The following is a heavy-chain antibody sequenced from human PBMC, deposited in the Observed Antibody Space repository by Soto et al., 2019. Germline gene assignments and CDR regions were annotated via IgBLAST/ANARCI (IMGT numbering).Heavy chain of an antibody. J-gene: IGHJ3*02. CDR3: ARDGQHQNDYGDYGDAFDI. Sequence: QVQLVESGGGVVQPGRSLRLSCAASGFTFSSYAMHWVHQAPGKGLEWVAVISYDGSNKYYADSVKGRFTISRDNSKNTLYLQMNSLRAEDTAVYYCARDGQHQNDYGDYGDAFDIWGQGTMVTVSS. V-gene: IGHV3-30-3*01. D-gene: IGHD4-17*01. CDR2: ISYDGSNK. CDR1: GFTFSSYA.